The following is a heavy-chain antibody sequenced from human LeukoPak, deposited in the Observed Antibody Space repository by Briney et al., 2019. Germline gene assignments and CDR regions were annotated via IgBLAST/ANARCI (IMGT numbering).Heavy chain of an antibody. CDR1: GGSISSSSYY. J-gene: IGHJ3*02. CDR2: IYYSGST. CDR3: ARLRFQGVKAFDI. Sequence: SETLSLTCTVSGGSISSSSYYWGWIRQPPGKGLEWIGSIYYSGSTYYNPSLKSRVTISVDTSKNQFSLKLSSVTAADTAVYYCARLRFQGVKAFDIWGQGTMVTVSS. V-gene: IGHV4-39*01. D-gene: IGHD2-21*01.